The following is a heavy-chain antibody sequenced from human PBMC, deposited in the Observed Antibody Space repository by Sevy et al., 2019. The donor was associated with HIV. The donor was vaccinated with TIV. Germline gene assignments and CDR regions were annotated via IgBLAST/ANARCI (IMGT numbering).Heavy chain of an antibody. CDR2: IHSSGST. V-gene: IGHV4-4*07. D-gene: IGHD4-17*01. Sequence: SETLSLTCTVSGGSISSYYWSWIRLPAGKGLEWVGRIHSSGSTSYDPSLKSRITMSVDTSKNQFALMMRSVTAADTAVYYCARVLTTVTSDAFDIWGQGTMVTVSS. J-gene: IGHJ3*02. CDR3: ARVLTTVTSDAFDI. CDR1: GGSISSYY.